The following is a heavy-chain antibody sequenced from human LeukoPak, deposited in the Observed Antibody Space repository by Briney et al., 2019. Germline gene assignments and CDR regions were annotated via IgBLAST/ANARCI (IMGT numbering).Heavy chain of an antibody. CDR3: ARVGVEGASCYDY. Sequence: ASLKVSCKASGYTFTAYSMHWARQAPGQGLEWMGWINPSSGVTNYAQKFQGRVTMTRDTSISTAYMELNSLRSDDTAVYYCARVGVEGASCYDYWGQGTLVTVSS. J-gene: IGHJ4*02. CDR1: GYTFTAYS. D-gene: IGHD2-2*01. CDR2: INPSSGVT. V-gene: IGHV1-2*02.